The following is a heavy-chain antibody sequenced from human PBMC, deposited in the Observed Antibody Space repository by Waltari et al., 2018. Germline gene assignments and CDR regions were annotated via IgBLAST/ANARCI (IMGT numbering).Heavy chain of an antibody. J-gene: IGHJ4*02. CDR3: ARGRSGYDFWSGYRY. CDR2: IYYSGST. V-gene: IGHV4-59*01. Sequence: QVQLQESGPGLVKPSETLSLTCTVSGGSISSYYWSWIRQPPGKGLEWIGYIYYSGSTNYNPPLKSRVTISVDTSKNQFSLKLSSVTAADTAVYYCARGRSGYDFWSGYRYWGQGTLVTVSS. CDR1: GGSISSYY. D-gene: IGHD3-3*01.